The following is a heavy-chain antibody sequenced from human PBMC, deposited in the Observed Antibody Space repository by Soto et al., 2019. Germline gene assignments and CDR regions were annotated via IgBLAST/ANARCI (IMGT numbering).Heavy chain of an antibody. CDR3: ARAEDYDYWGGPPKYFDN. V-gene: IGHV4-34*01. J-gene: IGHJ4*02. CDR1: GGSFSGYY. CDR2: INHSGNA. Sequence: SETLSLTCAVYGGSFSGYYWSWFRQPPGKGLEWIGEINHSGNANYNPSLKSRVTISEDTSRNQFSLTLISVTAADTAVYYCARAEDYDYWGGPPKYFDNWGQGTQVTVSS. D-gene: IGHD3-3*01.